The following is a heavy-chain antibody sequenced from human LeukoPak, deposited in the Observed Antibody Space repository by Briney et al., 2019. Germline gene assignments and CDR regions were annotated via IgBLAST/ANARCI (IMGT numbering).Heavy chain of an antibody. V-gene: IGHV3-48*03. CDR1: GFTFSSYE. CDR2: ISSSGSTI. CDR3: ARGTPPLWFGELLGAFDI. J-gene: IGHJ3*02. D-gene: IGHD3-10*01. Sequence: GGSLRLSCAASGFTFSSYEMNWVRQAPGKGLEWVSYISSSGSTIYYADSVKGRFTISRDNAKNSLYLQMNSLRAEDTAVYYCARGTPPLWFGELLGAFDIWGQGTMVTVSS.